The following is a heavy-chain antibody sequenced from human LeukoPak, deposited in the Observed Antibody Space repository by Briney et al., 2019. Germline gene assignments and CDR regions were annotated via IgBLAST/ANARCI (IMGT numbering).Heavy chain of an antibody. CDR1: GFTFSDYY. D-gene: IGHD3-3*01. J-gene: IGHJ5*02. Sequence: PGGSLRLSCAASGFTFSDYYMSWIRQAPGKGLEWVSYISSSSSTIYYADSVKGRFTISRDNAKNSLYLQMNSLRAEDTAVYYCASRRVRSGYYMWRDDVGFDPWGQGTLVTVSS. V-gene: IGHV3-11*04. CDR2: ISSSSSTI. CDR3: ASRRVRSGYYMWRDDVGFDP.